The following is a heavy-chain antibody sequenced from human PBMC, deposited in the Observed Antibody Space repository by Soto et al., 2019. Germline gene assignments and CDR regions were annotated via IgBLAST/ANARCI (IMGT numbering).Heavy chain of an antibody. V-gene: IGHV3-23*01. CDR2: ISSDGANK. D-gene: IGHD2-8*01. CDR1: GFTLNSRSSHG. Sequence: GGSLRLSCAIFGFTLNSRSSHGMSWVRQAPGKGPEWVSTISSDGANKHYAESVKGRFTISKDTSRNTVDLHMNSLGAEDTAMYFCVSWVSQHFDYWGQGILVTVSS. J-gene: IGHJ4*02. CDR3: VSWVSQHFDY.